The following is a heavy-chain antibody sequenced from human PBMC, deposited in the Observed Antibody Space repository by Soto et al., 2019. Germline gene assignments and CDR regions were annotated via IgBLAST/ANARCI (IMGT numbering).Heavy chain of an antibody. CDR3: VRQGIGPLHGLVDV. CDR2: VYNTGGT. V-gene: IGHV4-59*08. Sequence: QVQLQQSGPGLVKPSETLSLTCTVSSGPTSSHNWGWIRQPPGRGLEWIGYVYNTGGTSYNPTLRIRVTISADTSTKNISLTLSSVTAADTAVYYCVRQGIGPLHGLVDVWGQGTTVSVSS. CDR1: SGPTSSHN. D-gene: IGHD3-10*01. J-gene: IGHJ6*02.